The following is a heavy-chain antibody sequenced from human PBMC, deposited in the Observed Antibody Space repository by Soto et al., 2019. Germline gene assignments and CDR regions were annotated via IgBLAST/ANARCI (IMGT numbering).Heavy chain of an antibody. CDR3: ARGGYSFAWGY. V-gene: IGHV3-53*01. CDR2: INSDGST. CDR1: GFLVNSAY. J-gene: IGHJ4*02. Sequence: EVQLVESGGGLIPPGGSLRLSCAASGFLVNSAYMTWVRQAPGKGLEWLSMINSDGSTLYAESVKGRFTISRDNSKNRLDLQMNILRGEDRAMYYCARGGYSFAWGYWGQGTLVIVTS. D-gene: IGHD5-18*01.